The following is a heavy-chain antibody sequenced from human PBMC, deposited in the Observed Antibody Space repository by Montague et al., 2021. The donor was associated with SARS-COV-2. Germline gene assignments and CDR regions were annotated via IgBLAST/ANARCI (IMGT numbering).Heavy chain of an antibody. Sequence: SETLSLTCTVSGGSISTYYWSWIRQPAGKGLEWIGRIYTNETTNYNPSLKSRVTMSVDTSKNRFSLKLTSVTAADTAVYYCARTFCGSWFGESWFGPWGQGTLVTVSS. D-gene: IGHD3-10*01. J-gene: IGHJ5*02. CDR1: GGSISTYY. CDR3: ARTFCGSWFGESWFGP. V-gene: IGHV4-4*07. CDR2: IYTNETT.